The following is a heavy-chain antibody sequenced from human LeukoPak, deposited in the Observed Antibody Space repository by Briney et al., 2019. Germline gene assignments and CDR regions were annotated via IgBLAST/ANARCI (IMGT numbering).Heavy chain of an antibody. CDR2: ISAYNGNT. V-gene: IGHV1-18*01. Sequence: ASVKVSCMASGYTFTSYGISWVRQAPGQGLEWMGWISAYNGNTNYAQKLQGRVTMTTDTSTSTAYMELRSLRSDDTAVYYCARDQTPYYYDSSGYYYEVDYWGQGTLVTVSS. J-gene: IGHJ4*02. D-gene: IGHD3-22*01. CDR3: ARDQTPYYYDSSGYYYEVDY. CDR1: GYTFTSYG.